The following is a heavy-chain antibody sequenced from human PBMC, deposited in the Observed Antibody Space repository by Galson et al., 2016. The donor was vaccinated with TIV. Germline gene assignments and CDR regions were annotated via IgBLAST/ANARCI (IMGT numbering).Heavy chain of an antibody. D-gene: IGHD3-3*01. V-gene: IGHV3-21*06. J-gene: IGHJ4*02. CDR1: GFTFSSYG. CDR3: ARDYDFWSGHSWGY. CDR2: ISRGSNFI. Sequence: SLRLSCAASGFTFSSYGMSWVRQTPGKGLEWVSSISRGSNFIFYADSVKGRFAISRDDAENSLLLDMNSLRAYDTAVYYCARDYDFWSGHSWGYWGQGTLVTVSS.